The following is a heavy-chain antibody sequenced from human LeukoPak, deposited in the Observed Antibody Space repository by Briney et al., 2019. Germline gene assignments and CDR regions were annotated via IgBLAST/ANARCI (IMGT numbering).Heavy chain of an antibody. J-gene: IGHJ5*02. V-gene: IGHV3-11*06. CDR1: GFTFSDYY. CDR2: ISSISSYT. Sequence: GGSLRLSCAASGFTFSDYYMSWIRQAPGKGLEWVSYISSISSYTNYADSVKGRFTISRDNAKNSLYLQMNSLRAEDTAVYYCARVSTYYYGSGSYYPHNWFDPWGQGTLVTVSS. D-gene: IGHD3-10*01. CDR3: ARVSTYYYGSGSYYPHNWFDP.